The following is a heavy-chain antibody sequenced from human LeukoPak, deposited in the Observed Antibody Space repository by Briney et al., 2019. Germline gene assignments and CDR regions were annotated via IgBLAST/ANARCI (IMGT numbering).Heavy chain of an antibody. CDR1: RFTFSSYD. V-gene: IGHV3-30*03. D-gene: IGHD5-24*01. CDR3: ARGGENGYNVNFDY. Sequence: AGGSLRLSCAASRFTFSSYDMHWVRQAPGKGLEWVALISDDGSNKFYADSVKGRFTISRDNAKNSLYLQMNSLRAEDTAVYYCARGGENGYNVNFDYWGQGTLVTVSS. CDR2: ISDDGSNK. J-gene: IGHJ4*02.